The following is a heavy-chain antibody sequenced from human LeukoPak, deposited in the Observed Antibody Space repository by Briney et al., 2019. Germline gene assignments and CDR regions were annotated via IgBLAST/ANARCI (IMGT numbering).Heavy chain of an antibody. Sequence: SETLSLTCTVSGGSISSYYWSWIRQSPGKGLQWIGYIHYSRSTNHNPSLNSRVSIAVDTSKKQFSLTMSSVTAADTAVYYCAGRYSYGYGLPPAYYYYAMDAWGQGTTVTVSS. V-gene: IGHV4-59*08. CDR3: AGRYSYGYGLPPAYYYYAMDA. CDR1: GGSISSYY. J-gene: IGHJ6*02. D-gene: IGHD5-18*01. CDR2: IHYSRST.